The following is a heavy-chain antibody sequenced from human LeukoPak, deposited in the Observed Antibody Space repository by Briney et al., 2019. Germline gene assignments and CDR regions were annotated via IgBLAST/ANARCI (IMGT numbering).Heavy chain of an antibody. D-gene: IGHD5-18*01. J-gene: IGHJ5*02. V-gene: IGHV4-4*02. CDR2: IYHSGYT. CDR1: DDSISSSTW. CDR3: AARRGGYT. Sequence: SETLSLTCAVSDDSISSSTWWSWVRQPPGKGLEWIGEIYHSGYTNYNPSLKSRVTISMDKSNNQFSLQLSSVTAADTAVYYCAARRGGYTWGQGTLVTVSS.